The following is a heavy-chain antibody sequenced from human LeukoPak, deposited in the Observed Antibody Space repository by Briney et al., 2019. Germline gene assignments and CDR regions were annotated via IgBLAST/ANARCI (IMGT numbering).Heavy chain of an antibody. Sequence: ASVKVSCKASGYTFISFGISWVRQAPGQGPEWMGWISGYTGNTDYAQKFQGRVTMTTDTSTSTVYMDLRSLRSDDTAVYYCARDLNSAARSFFDYWGQATQVTVSS. J-gene: IGHJ4*02. CDR3: ARDLNSAARSFFDY. CDR2: ISGYTGNT. CDR1: GYTFISFG. V-gene: IGHV1-18*01. D-gene: IGHD6-6*01.